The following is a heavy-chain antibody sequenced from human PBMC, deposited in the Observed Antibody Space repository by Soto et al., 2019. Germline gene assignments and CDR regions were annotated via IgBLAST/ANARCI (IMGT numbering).Heavy chain of an antibody. CDR1: GGSISSYY. CDR2: IYYSGST. Sequence: SETLSLTCTVSGGSISSYYWSWIRQPPGKGLEWIGYIYYSGSTNYNPSLKSRVTISVDTSKNQFSLKLSSVTAADTAVYYCARGYYDILTGLNWFDPWGQGTLVTVSS. J-gene: IGHJ5*02. V-gene: IGHV4-59*01. D-gene: IGHD3-9*01. CDR3: ARGYYDILTGLNWFDP.